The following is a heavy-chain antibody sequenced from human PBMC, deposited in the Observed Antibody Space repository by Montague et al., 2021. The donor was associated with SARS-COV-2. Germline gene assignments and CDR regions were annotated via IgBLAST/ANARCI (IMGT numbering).Heavy chain of an antibody. D-gene: IGHD1-26*01. J-gene: IGHJ3*01. CDR2: IKGDGSNK. V-gene: IGHV3-7*03. Sequence: SLRLPCAASGFTFSAYAMNWVRQAPGKGLEWVANIKGDGSNKHFVDSVEGRFTISRDNAKNSLYLLMTNLRVDDTAVYYCARDTTSFNSGIYYDAFDVWGQGTMVTVSS. CDR1: GFTFSAYA. CDR3: ARDTTSFNSGIYYDAFDV.